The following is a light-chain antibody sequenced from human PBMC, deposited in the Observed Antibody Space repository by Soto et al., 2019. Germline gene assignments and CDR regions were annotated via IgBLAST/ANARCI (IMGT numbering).Light chain of an antibody. Sequence: QSALTQPASVSGSPGQSITISCTGTSSDVGGYNYVCWYQQHPGKAPKLMISEVSNRPSGVSNRFSGSKSGNTASLTISGLQAEDAADYYCSSYISSSTVVFGGGTKLTVL. J-gene: IGLJ2*01. CDR1: SSDVGGYNY. CDR2: EVS. V-gene: IGLV2-14*01. CDR3: SSYISSSTVV.